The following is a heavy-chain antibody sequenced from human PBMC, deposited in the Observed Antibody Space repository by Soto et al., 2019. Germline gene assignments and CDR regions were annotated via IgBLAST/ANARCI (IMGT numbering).Heavy chain of an antibody. D-gene: IGHD3-10*01. CDR3: ASGFSDSNNYYRFPGN. J-gene: IGHJ4*02. CDR1: GFIFSNYW. CDR2: IKQDGSEK. Sequence: EVHLAESGGGLVQPGGSLRVSCAASGFIFSNYWMNWVRQAPGKRLEWVANIKQDGSEKHYVDSVKGRFTISRDNTKRILYLEMNSLRDEETAVYFCASGFSDSNNYYRFPGNWGQGALVTVSS. V-gene: IGHV3-7*01.